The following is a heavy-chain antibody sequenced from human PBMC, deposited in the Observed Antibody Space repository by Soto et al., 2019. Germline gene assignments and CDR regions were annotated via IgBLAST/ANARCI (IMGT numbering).Heavy chain of an antibody. D-gene: IGHD6-19*01. J-gene: IGHJ4*02. CDR1: GYTFTSYG. Sequence: QVQLVQSGAEVKKPGASVKVSCKASGYTFTSYGISWVRQAPGQGLEWMGWISAYNGNTNYAQKLQGSVTMTTDTSTSTAYMELRSLRSDDTAVYYCARDHAYEAYSSGWYRRLYYFDYWGQGTLVTVSS. V-gene: IGHV1-18*01. CDR3: ARDHAYEAYSSGWYRRLYYFDY. CDR2: ISAYNGNT.